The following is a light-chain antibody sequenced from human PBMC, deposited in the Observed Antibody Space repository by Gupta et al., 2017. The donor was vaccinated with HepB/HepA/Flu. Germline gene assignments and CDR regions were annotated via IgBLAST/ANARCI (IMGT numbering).Light chain of an antibody. V-gene: IGLV3-19*01. CDR2: VKN. Sequence: SSEFTQAPAVFVALGQTVSITCQGDTLRGFYANWYQQKPGQAPVIVISVKNNRPSGIPDRFSGSSSGDTASLTITGAQAEDEADYYCNSRDSSGNVVFGGGTKLTVL. CDR1: TLRGFY. CDR3: NSRDSSGNVV. J-gene: IGLJ2*01.